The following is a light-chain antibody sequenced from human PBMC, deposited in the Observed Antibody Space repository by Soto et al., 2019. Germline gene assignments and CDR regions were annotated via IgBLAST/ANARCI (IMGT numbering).Light chain of an antibody. CDR1: SSNIGAGYD. CDR2: GNS. Sequence: QPVLTQPPSVSGAPGQRVTISCTGSSSNIGAGYDVHWYQQLPGTAPKLLIYGNSIRPSGVPDRFSGSKSGTSASLAITGLQAEDEADYYCQSYDTILSAVVFGGGTKLTVL. CDR3: QSYDTILSAVV. V-gene: IGLV1-40*01. J-gene: IGLJ2*01.